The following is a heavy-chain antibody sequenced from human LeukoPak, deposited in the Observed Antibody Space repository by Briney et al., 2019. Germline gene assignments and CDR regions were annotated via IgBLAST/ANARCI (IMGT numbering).Heavy chain of an antibody. CDR3: ARRIAVSATFDY. V-gene: IGHV5-51*01. Sequence: HGESLKISCKGSGYSFTSYWIAWVRQMPGKGLEWMGIIYPGDSETSYSPSFQGQVTISADKSISTAYLQWSSLKASDTAMYYCARRIAVSATFDYWGQGTLVTVSS. CDR2: IYPGDSET. CDR1: GYSFTSYW. J-gene: IGHJ4*02. D-gene: IGHD2-15*01.